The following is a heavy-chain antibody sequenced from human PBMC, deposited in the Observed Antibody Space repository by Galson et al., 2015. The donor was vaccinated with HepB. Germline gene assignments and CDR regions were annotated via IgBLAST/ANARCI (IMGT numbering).Heavy chain of an antibody. CDR1: GGSISSNY. V-gene: IGHV4-59*01. CDR3: ATSGYSSGARY. CDR2: IYYSGST. Sequence: ETLSLTCTVSGGSISSNYWSWIRQPPGKGLEWIGYIYYSGSTNYNPSLKSRVTISVDTSKNQLSLKLSSVTAADTAVYYCATSGYSSGARYWGQGTLVTVSS. D-gene: IGHD6-19*01. J-gene: IGHJ4*02.